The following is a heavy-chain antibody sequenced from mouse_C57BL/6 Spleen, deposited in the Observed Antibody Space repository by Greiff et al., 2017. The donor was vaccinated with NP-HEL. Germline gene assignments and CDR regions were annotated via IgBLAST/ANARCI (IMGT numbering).Heavy chain of an antibody. D-gene: IGHD4-1*01. CDR2: IYPGSGNT. CDR1: GYTFTDYY. Sequence: VQLQESGAELVRPGASVKLSCKASGYTFTDYYINWVKQRPGQGLEWIARIYPGSGNTYYNEKFKGKATLTAEKSSSTAYMQLSSLTSEDSAVYFCARNWDVLDYWGQGTTLTVSS. J-gene: IGHJ2*01. CDR3: ARNWDVLDY. V-gene: IGHV1-76*01.